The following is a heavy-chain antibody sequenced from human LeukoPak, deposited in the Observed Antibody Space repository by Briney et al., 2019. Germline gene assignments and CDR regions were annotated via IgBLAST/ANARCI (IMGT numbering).Heavy chain of an antibody. D-gene: IGHD3-3*01. J-gene: IGHJ3*02. V-gene: IGHV4-61*02. Sequence: SETLSLTCTVSGGSISSGGYDWSGIRQPAGKGLEWFGRIYTSGSTNYNPSLESRVTMSVDTSKNQFSLKLSSVTAADTAVYYCARVSPYDFWDKGHDAFDIWGQGTMVTVSS. CDR3: ARVSPYDFWDKGHDAFDI. CDR1: GGSISSGGYD. CDR2: IYTSGST.